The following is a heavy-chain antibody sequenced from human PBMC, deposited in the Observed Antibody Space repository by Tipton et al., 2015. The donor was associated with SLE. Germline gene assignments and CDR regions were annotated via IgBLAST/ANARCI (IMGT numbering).Heavy chain of an antibody. CDR2: ISYDGSNK. V-gene: IGHV3-30*03. D-gene: IGHD1-26*01. J-gene: IGHJ4*02. CDR3: ASSGSEGY. CDR1: GFTFSSYS. Sequence: RSLRLSCAASGFTFSSYSMNWVRQAPGKGLEWVAVISYDGSNKYYADSVKGRFTISRDNSKNTLYLQMNSLRAEDTAVYYCASSGSEGYWGQGTLVTVSS.